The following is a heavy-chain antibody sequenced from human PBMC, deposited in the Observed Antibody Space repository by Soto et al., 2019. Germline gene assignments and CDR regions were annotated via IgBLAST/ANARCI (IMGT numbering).Heavy chain of an antibody. CDR3: AKVSGYNYGYFRWFDP. CDR2: IFYSGST. J-gene: IGHJ5*02. CDR1: GGSISNYY. D-gene: IGHD5-18*01. V-gene: IGHV4-59*01. Sequence: SETLSLTCTVSGGSISNYYWSWIRQPPGRGLEWIGHIFYSGSTNYNPALKSRVTISVDTSKSQFSLKLSSVTAADTAVYYCAKVSGYNYGYFRWFDPWGQGTLVTVSS.